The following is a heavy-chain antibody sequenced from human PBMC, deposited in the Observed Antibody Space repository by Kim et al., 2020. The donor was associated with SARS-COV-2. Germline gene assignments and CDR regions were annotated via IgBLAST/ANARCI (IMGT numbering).Heavy chain of an antibody. Sequence: GESLKISCKGSGYKFTSYWIGWVRQMPGKGLEWMGIIYPGDSDARYSPSFQGHVSISADNSISTAYLQWSSLKASDTAMYYCALSRSSGGYRGYDSFDYWGQGTLVTVSS. V-gene: IGHV5-51*01. CDR2: IYPGDSDA. D-gene: IGHD5-12*01. CDR1: GYKFTSYW. J-gene: IGHJ4*02. CDR3: ALSRSSGGYRGYDSFDY.